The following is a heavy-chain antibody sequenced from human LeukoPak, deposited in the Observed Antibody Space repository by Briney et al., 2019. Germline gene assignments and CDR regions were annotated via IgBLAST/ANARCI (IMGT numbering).Heavy chain of an antibody. V-gene: IGHV4-59*01. Sequence: SETLSLTCAVSGGSINNYYWSWIRQPPGKGLEWIGYIYDSGSTNYNPSLQNRVTTSLDTSKNQVSLELSSVTAADTAVYYCARVYGSGYDFRGAFDIWGQGTMVTVSS. J-gene: IGHJ3*02. CDR3: ARVYGSGYDFRGAFDI. CDR2: IYDSGST. CDR1: GGSINNYY. D-gene: IGHD5-12*01.